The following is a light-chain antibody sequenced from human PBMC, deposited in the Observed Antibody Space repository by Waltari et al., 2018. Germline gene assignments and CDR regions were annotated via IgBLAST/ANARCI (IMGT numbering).Light chain of an antibody. J-gene: IGKJ4*01. CDR2: DAA. CDR1: KYIRNY. Sequence: DIQMTQSPSSLFASVGDRVTIACQASKYIRNYLSWYQPKPGKAPKLLIHDAANLDAGVPDRFSGSGSGTDFIVTISSLQPEDFATYYGQQYDDRPLTFGGGTKVESK. CDR3: QQYDDRPLT. V-gene: IGKV1-33*01.